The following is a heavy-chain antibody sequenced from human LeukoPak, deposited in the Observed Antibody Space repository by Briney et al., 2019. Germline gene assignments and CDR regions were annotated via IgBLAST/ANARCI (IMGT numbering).Heavy chain of an antibody. CDR1: GFNFNYYA. CDR3: SRVKYGGNSGYHFDY. CDR2: IGDSSGAE. V-gene: IGHV3-23*01. D-gene: IGHD4-23*01. J-gene: IGHJ4*02. Sequence: GGSLRLSCVASGFNFNYYAMTWVRQAPGKGLEWVSTIGDSSGAESYADSVRGRFSISRDNSRNMVYLQMHRLRPEDTAVYYCSRVKYGGNSGYHFDYWGQGTLVTVSS.